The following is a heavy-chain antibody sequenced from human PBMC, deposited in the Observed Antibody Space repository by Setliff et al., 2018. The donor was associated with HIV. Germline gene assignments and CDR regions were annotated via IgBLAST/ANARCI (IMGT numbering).Heavy chain of an antibody. V-gene: IGHV4-34*01. CDR1: GGSFSGYS. CDR3: ARCPRYCSGSGCDPQYSHMDV. CDR2: ISHAGNT. D-gene: IGHD2-15*01. Sequence: TLSLTCAVYGGSFSGYSWSWIRQSPGKGLEWIGDISHAGNTNYSPSLESRVTVSVDTSKNQFSLDLRSVTAADTAVYYCARCPRYCSGSGCDPQYSHMDVWGQGTTVTVSS. J-gene: IGHJ6*03.